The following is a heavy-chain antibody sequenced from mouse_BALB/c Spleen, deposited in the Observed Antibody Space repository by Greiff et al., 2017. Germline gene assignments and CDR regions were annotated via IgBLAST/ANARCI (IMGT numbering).Heavy chain of an antibody. Sequence: QVHVKQSGPGLVAPSQSLSITCTVSGFSLTSYGVHWVRQPPGKGLEWLGVIWAGGSTNYNSALMSRLSISKDNSKSQVFLKMNSLQTDDTAMYYCARDPITTGAMDYWGQGTTVTVSS. J-gene: IGHJ4*01. V-gene: IGHV2-9*02. CDR2: IWAGGST. CDR1: GFSLTSYG. CDR3: ARDPITTGAMDY. D-gene: IGHD1-2*01.